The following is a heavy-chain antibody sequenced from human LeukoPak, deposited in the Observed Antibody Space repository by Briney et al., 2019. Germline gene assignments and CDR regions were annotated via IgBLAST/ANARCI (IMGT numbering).Heavy chain of an antibody. V-gene: IGHV4-59*01. Sequence: ASETLSLTCTVSGGSISSYYWSWIRQPPGKGLEWIGYIYYSGSTNYNPSLKSRVTISVGTSKNQFSLKLSSVTAADTAVYYCAREEVGATPYYYYYYMDVWGKGTTVTVSS. J-gene: IGHJ6*03. CDR1: GGSISSYY. D-gene: IGHD1-26*01. CDR2: IYYSGST. CDR3: AREEVGATPYYYYYYMDV.